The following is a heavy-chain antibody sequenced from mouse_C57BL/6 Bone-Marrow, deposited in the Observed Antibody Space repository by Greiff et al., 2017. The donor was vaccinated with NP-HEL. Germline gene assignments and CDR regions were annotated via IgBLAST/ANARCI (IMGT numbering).Heavy chain of an antibody. D-gene: IGHD2-2*01. Sequence: DVQLVESGGDLVKPGGSLKLSCAASGFTFSSYGMSWVRQTPDKRLEWVATISSGGSYTYYPDSVKGRFTISRDNAKNTLYLQMSSLKSEDTAMYYCARQGYQFAYWGQGTLVTVSA. J-gene: IGHJ3*01. V-gene: IGHV5-6*01. CDR3: ARQGYQFAY. CDR1: GFTFSSYG. CDR2: ISSGGSYT.